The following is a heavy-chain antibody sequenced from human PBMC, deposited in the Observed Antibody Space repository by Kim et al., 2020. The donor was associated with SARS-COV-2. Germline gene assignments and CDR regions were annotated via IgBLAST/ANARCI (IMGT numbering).Heavy chain of an antibody. CDR1: GFTFSNYY. J-gene: IGHJ2*01. CDR3: TRIPF. V-gene: IGHV3-11*01. Sequence: GGSLRLSCAASGFTFSNYYMTWIRQAPGKGLEWVSYISSSGSYVNYADAVQGRFTISRANAKKSLYLQMSRLRAEDEATSYYTRIPFWG. CDR2: ISSSGSYV.